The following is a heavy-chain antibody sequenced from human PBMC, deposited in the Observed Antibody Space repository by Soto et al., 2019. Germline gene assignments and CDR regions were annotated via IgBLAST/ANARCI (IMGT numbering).Heavy chain of an antibody. J-gene: IGHJ6*02. Sequence: EVQLLESGGGLVQPGGSLRLSCAASGFTFSSYAMSWVRQAPGKGLEWVSAMSGSGGSTYYADSVKGRFTISRDNSKNTLYLQMNSLRAEDTAVYYCAKDTGDSSGYYYYYGMDVWGQGTTVTVSS. CDR3: AKDTGDSSGYYYYYGMDV. D-gene: IGHD3-22*01. V-gene: IGHV3-23*01. CDR1: GFTFSSYA. CDR2: MSGSGGST.